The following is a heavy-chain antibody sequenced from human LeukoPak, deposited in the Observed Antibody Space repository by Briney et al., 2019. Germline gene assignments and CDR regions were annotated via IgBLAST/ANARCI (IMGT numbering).Heavy chain of an antibody. D-gene: IGHD2/OR15-2a*01. Sequence: SETLSLTCTVSGGSVSSSGYYWGWIRQPPGKGLEWIGTMYYSGSTYNNPSLESRVTISVDTSMDQFSLRRSSVTAADTAVYYXAXVYEGRXXXRPXSPFYLPSFDYWGQGTLVIVSS. CDR3: AXVYEGRXXXRPXSPFYLPSFDY. CDR2: MYYSGST. J-gene: IGHJ4*02. V-gene: IGHV4-39*07. CDR1: GGSVSSSGYY.